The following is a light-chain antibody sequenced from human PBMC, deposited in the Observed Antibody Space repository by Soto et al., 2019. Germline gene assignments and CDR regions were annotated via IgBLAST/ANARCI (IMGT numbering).Light chain of an antibody. V-gene: IGLV1-40*01. CDR3: QSYDSSLSGNVV. CDR1: SSNIGAGYD. CDR2: GNS. J-gene: IGLJ2*01. Sequence: QSVLTQPPSVSGAPGQRVTISCTGSSSNIGAGYDVHWYQQLPGTAPKLLIYGNSNRPSGVPDRFSGSKSGTSASLAITGLKAEDEADYYCQSYDSSLSGNVVFGGGTKRTVL.